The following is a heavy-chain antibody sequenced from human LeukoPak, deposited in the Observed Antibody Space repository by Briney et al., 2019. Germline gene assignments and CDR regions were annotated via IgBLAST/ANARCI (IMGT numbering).Heavy chain of an antibody. J-gene: IGHJ3*02. CDR2: INEDGSEK. CDR1: AFTFSRYW. Sequence: QPGGSLRLSCAASAFTFSRYWTTWVRQAPGKGLEWVANINEDGSEKYYLDSVRGRFTISRDNAKNSLYLQMDSLRAEDTAVYYCARAGGHYNWNFGDVFDIWGQGTMVAVSS. D-gene: IGHD1-7*01. V-gene: IGHV3-7*01. CDR3: ARAGGHYNWNFGDVFDI.